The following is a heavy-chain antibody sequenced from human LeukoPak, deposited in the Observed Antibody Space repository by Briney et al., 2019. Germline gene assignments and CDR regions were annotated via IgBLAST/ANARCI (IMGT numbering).Heavy chain of an antibody. V-gene: IGHV1-8*03. D-gene: IGHD3-3*01. Sequence: ASVKVSCKASGYTFTSYDINWVRQATGQGLEWMGWMNPNSGNTGYAQKFQGRVTITRNTSISTAYMELSSLRSEDTAVNYCARGPNYDFWSGIAFQHWGRGTLVTVSS. CDR3: ARGPNYDFWSGIAFQH. CDR1: GYTFTSYD. J-gene: IGHJ1*01. CDR2: MNPNSGNT.